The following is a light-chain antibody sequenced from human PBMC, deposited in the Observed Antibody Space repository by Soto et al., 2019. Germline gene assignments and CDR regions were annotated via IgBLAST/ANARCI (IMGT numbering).Light chain of an antibody. J-gene: IGKJ4*01. Sequence: EVVMTQSPATVSVSPGEGVTLSCRASQTISNDLAWYQQKPGQAPRLLIYGASTRATGVPARFSGGGSGTEFTLTLSSLQSEDFAFYYCQQNNKWPPVTFGGGTKVDIK. CDR3: QQNNKWPPVT. CDR1: QTISND. CDR2: GAS. V-gene: IGKV3-15*01.